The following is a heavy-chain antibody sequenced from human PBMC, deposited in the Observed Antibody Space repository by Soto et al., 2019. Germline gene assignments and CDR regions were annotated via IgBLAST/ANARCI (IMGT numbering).Heavy chain of an antibody. CDR3: ARPAGSGSPYYFDY. CDR1: GGTFSSYT. J-gene: IGHJ4*02. Sequence: QVQLVQSGAEVKKPGSSVKVSCKASGGTFSSYTISWVRQAPGQGLEWMGRIIPILGIANYAQKFQGSVTITADKSTSTDYMELSSLKSEDTAVYYCARPAGSGSPYYFDYWGRGTLVTVSS. D-gene: IGHD3-10*01. V-gene: IGHV1-69*02. CDR2: IIPILGIA.